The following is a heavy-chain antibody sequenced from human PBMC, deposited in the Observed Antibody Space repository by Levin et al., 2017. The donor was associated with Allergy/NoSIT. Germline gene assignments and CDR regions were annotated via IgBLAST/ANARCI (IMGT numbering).Heavy chain of an antibody. Sequence: GESLKISCAASGFTFSSYAMHWVRQAPGKGLEWVAVISYDGSNKYYADSVKGRFTISRDNSKNTLYLQMNSLRAEDTAVYYCARNRADYGDYVNYYYYYMDVWGKGTTVTVSS. CDR3: ARNRADYGDYVNYYYYYMDV. J-gene: IGHJ6*03. CDR2: ISYDGSNK. V-gene: IGHV3-30-3*01. CDR1: GFTFSSYA. D-gene: IGHD4-17*01.